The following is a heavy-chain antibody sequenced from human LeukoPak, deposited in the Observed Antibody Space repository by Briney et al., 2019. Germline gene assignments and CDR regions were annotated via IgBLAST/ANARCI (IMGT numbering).Heavy chain of an antibody. Sequence: GGSLRLSRVVSGFTFSCYWMSWVRQAPGKGLEWVANIKQDGSEKYYVDSVKGRFTISRDNAKNSLYLQMNSLRAEDTAVYYCAKDRIWGITMIVAHGYFDYWGQGTLVTVSS. D-gene: IGHD3-22*01. CDR2: IKQDGSEK. V-gene: IGHV3-7*01. CDR3: AKDRIWGITMIVAHGYFDY. CDR1: GFTFSCYW. J-gene: IGHJ4*02.